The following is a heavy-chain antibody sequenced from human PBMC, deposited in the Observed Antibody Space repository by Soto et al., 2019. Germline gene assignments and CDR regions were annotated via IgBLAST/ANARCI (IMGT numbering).Heavy chain of an antibody. V-gene: IGHV1-69*02. CDR3: ARSPAVNYDILTGLRAGTYYFDY. CDR2: IIPILGIA. J-gene: IGHJ4*02. D-gene: IGHD3-9*01. CDR1: GGTFSSYT. Sequence: QVQLVQSGAEVKKPGSSVKVSCKASGGTFSSYTISWVRQAPGQGLEWMGRIIPILGIANYAQKFQGRVTITADKSTSTAYMELRSLRSEDTAVYYCARSPAVNYDILTGLRAGTYYFDYWGQGTLVTVSS.